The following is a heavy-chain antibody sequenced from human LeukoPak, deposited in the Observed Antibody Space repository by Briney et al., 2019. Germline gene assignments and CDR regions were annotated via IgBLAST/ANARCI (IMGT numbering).Heavy chain of an antibody. Sequence: PGGSLRLSCAASGFTFSAYYMTWIRQAPGKGLEWVSYISTTGTTIYYADSVKGRFTISRDNSKNTLYPQMNSLRAEDTAVYYCAKDGGGSLQQQLVPMGYFDYWGQGTLVTVSS. J-gene: IGHJ4*02. CDR3: AKDGGGSLQQQLVPMGYFDY. V-gene: IGHV3-11*01. CDR1: GFTFSAYY. D-gene: IGHD6-13*01. CDR2: ISTTGTTI.